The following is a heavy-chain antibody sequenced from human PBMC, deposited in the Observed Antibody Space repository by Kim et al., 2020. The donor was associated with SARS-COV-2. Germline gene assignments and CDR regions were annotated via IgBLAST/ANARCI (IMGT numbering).Heavy chain of an antibody. V-gene: IGHV3-30*02. D-gene: IGHD1-26*01. CDR3: AKPEGATYYYYYYGMDV. J-gene: IGHJ6*02. Sequence: VKGRFTISRDNSKNTLYLQMNSLRAEDTAVYYCAKPEGATYYYYYYGMDVWGQGTTVTVSS.